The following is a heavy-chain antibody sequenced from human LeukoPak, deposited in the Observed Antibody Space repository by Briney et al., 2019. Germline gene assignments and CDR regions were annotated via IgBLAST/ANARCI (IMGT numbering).Heavy chain of an antibody. J-gene: IGHJ6*03. Sequence: PGGSLRLSCAASGFTFSSYGMHWVRQAPGRGLEGVAVIWYDGSNKYYAESVKGRFTISRDNSKNTLYLQMNRLRAEDAAVYYCAKDPRGIYSRDYYYYMDVWGKGTTVTVSS. CDR3: AKDPRGIYSRDYYYYMDV. V-gene: IGHV3-33*06. CDR1: GFTFSSYG. D-gene: IGHD1-26*01. CDR2: IWYDGSNK.